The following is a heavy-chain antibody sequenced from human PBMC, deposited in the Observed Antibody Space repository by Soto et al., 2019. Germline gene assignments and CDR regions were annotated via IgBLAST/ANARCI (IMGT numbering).Heavy chain of an antibody. Sequence: QVHLVQSGAEVKKPGASVKVSCKGSGYAFTTYGITWVRQAPGQGLEGRGWISAHNGKTNYAQKLQGRVTVTRDTSTSTAYMELRSLRSDDTAVYYCARGRYGDYWGQGALVTVSS. D-gene: IGHD1-1*01. CDR3: ARGRYGDY. CDR1: GYAFTTYG. J-gene: IGHJ4*02. CDR2: ISAHNGKT. V-gene: IGHV1-18*01.